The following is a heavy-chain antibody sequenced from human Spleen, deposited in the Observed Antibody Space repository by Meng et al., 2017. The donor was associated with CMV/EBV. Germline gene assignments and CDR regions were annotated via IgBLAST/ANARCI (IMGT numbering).Heavy chain of an antibody. V-gene: IGHV4-39*01. Sequence: GSLRLSCTVSGGSISSNDYYWGWIRQPPGKGLEWIGSIYYSGSTYYKPSLKSRVTISVDTSKNQFSLKLSPVTAADTSVYYCARLRGWQVGMDVWGQGTTVTVSS. D-gene: IGHD6-19*01. CDR1: GGSISSNDYY. J-gene: IGHJ6*02. CDR3: ARLRGWQVGMDV. CDR2: IYYSGST.